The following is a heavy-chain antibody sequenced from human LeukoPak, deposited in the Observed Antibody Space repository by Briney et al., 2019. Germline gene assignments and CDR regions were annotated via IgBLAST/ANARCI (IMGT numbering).Heavy chain of an antibody. CDR2: ISSYNDYI. V-gene: IGHV3-21*01. D-gene: IGHD2-8*01. J-gene: IGHJ4*02. CDR3: XXDGGXCXKGVCYLDY. CDR1: GFTFRGYS. Sequence: GESLRLSCAASGFTFRGYSMNWVRQAPGKGLEWVSSISSYNDYIYYADSVKGRFTISRDNAKNSLYLEMNSLRAEDTAVDYCXXDGGXCXKGVCYLDYXGQGTLVTVSS.